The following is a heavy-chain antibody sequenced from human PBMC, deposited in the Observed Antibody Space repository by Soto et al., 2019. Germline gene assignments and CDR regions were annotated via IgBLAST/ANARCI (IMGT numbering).Heavy chain of an antibody. CDR2: IIPIVGTA. D-gene: IGHD7-27*01. Sequence: SVKVSCKASGGTFSSYAINWVRQAPGQGLEWMGGIIPIVGTANYAQMFQGRVTITADESTSTAYMELNSLRSEDTALYYCASLGILNAFDIWGRGTMVTVSS. CDR1: GGTFSSYA. V-gene: IGHV1-69*13. J-gene: IGHJ3*02. CDR3: ASLGILNAFDI.